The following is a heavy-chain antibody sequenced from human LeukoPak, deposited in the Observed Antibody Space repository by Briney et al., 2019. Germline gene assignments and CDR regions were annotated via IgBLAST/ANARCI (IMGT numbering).Heavy chain of an antibody. D-gene: IGHD6-13*01. CDR3: AGGAPDSWYDY. J-gene: IGHJ4*02. V-gene: IGHV4-39*07. CDR2: VDYSGKT. Sequence: SETLSLTCTVSGASIISTSYYWGWIRQTPEKGLEWIGNVDYSGKTYYNPSLKSRVTISVDTSKNQFSLKLSSVTAADTAVYYCAGGAPDSWYDYWGQGTLVTVSS. CDR1: GASIISTSYY.